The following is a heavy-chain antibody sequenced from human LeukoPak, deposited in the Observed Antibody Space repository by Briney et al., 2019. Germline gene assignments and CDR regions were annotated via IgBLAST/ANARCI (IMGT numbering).Heavy chain of an antibody. J-gene: IGHJ5*02. Sequence: ASVKVSCKASGYTFTSYDINWVRQATGQGLEWMGWMNPNSGNTGYAQKFQGRVTMTRNTSISTAYMELSSLRSEDMAVYYCARGQVGAYKYNWFDPWGQGTLVTVSS. CDR1: GYTFTSYD. D-gene: IGHD1-26*01. CDR2: MNPNSGNT. V-gene: IGHV1-8*01. CDR3: ARGQVGAYKYNWFDP.